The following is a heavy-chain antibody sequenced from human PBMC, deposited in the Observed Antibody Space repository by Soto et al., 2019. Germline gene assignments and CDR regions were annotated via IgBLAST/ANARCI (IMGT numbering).Heavy chain of an antibody. V-gene: IGHV3-23*01. CDR1: GFSFSTYG. D-gene: IGHD3-22*01. J-gene: IGHJ4*02. Sequence: PGGSLRLSCAASGFSFSTYGMTWVRQAPGKGLEWVSTISADGGGTYYADSVKGRFTISRDNSKNTLYLQMNSLRADDTAVYYCAKIDGFSYSNWGQRTLVTVSS. CDR3: AKIDGFSYSN. CDR2: ISADGGGT.